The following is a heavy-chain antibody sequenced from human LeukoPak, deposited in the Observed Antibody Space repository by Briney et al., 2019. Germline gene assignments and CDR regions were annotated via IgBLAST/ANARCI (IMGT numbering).Heavy chain of an antibody. CDR3: AKEPGQDDYGDKDAFDI. CDR2: ISGSGGST. V-gene: IGHV3-23*01. J-gene: IGHJ3*02. Sequence: PGGSLRLSCAASGFTFSSYAMSWVCQAPGKGLEWVSAISGSGGSTYYADSVKGRFTISRDNSKNTLYLQMNSLRAEDTAVYYCAKEPGQDDYGDKDAFDIWGQGTMVTVSS. D-gene: IGHD4-17*01. CDR1: GFTFSSYA.